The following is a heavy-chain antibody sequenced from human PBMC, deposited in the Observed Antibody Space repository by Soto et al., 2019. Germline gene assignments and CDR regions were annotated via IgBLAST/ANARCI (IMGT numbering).Heavy chain of an antibody. Sequence: SSVKVSCKASVGSFSSYIISWVRQAPGQGLEWMGRVIPILGIANYAQKFQGRVTITADKSTSTAYMELSSLRSEDTAVYYCARFPQTAIVGAAYFDYWGQGTLVTVSS. CDR3: ARFPQTAIVGAAYFDY. J-gene: IGHJ4*02. D-gene: IGHD1-26*01. V-gene: IGHV1-69*02. CDR1: VGSFSSYI. CDR2: VIPILGIA.